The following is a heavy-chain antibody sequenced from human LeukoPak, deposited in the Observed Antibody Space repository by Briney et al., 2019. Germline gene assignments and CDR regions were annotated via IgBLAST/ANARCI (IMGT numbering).Heavy chain of an antibody. Sequence: PGGSLRLSCAASGFTFSSYGMHWVRQAPGKGLEWVTFIRNDGSNKYYADPVKGRFTISRDNSKNTLYLQMNSLRAEDTAVYYCAKEGSGGSCYDYWGQGTLVTVSS. V-gene: IGHV3-30*02. CDR1: GFTFSSYG. CDR3: AKEGSGGSCYDY. CDR2: IRNDGSNK. J-gene: IGHJ4*02. D-gene: IGHD2-15*01.